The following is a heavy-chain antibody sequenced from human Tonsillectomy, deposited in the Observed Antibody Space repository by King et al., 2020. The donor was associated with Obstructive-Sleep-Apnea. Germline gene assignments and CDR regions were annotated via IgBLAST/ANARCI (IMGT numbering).Heavy chain of an antibody. CDR1: GYTFNSYA. D-gene: IGHD5-18*01. J-gene: IGHJ4*02. V-gene: IGHV7-4-1*02. CDR3: TRSIWPDTSMATGDY. Sequence: VQLVESGSELMKPGASVKISCKASGYTFNSYAMNWVRQAPGQGFEWMGWINTDTGNPTYAQGFTGRFVFSLDSSVSTAYLQISSLKADDTAVYYCTRSIWPDTSMATGDYWGRGTLVTVSS. CDR2: INTDTGNP.